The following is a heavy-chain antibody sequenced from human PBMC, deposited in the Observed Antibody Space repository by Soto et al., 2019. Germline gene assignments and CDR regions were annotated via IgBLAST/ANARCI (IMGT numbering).Heavy chain of an antibody. CDR2: VSYHGTNK. Sequence: GGSLRLSCAASGFTFSSYGMHWVRQAPGKGLEWVALVSYHGTNKYYGDSVNGRFTISRDNSKNTLYLQMNSLRAEDTAVYYCARGLPYDSSGYFFDYWGQGTLVTVSS. J-gene: IGHJ4*02. CDR3: ARGLPYDSSGYFFDY. CDR1: GFTFSSYG. V-gene: IGHV3-30*03. D-gene: IGHD3-22*01.